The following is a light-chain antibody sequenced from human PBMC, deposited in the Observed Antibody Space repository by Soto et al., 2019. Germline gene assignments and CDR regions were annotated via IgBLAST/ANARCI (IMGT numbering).Light chain of an antibody. CDR1: QSISRY. V-gene: IGKV3-20*01. Sequence: IVLTQSPGPLSLSPGERTTLSCKASQSISRYLAWYQQKPGQGPRLLIYGASSRATGIPDRFSGSGSGTDCTLTISRLEPEDVAVYYCQQYDSSPKTFGQGTKVDIK. J-gene: IGKJ1*01. CDR2: GAS. CDR3: QQYDSSPKT.